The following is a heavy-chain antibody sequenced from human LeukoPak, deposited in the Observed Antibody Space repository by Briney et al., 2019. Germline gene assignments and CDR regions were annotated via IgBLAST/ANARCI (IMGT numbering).Heavy chain of an antibody. D-gene: IGHD6-19*01. CDR1: GFTFSSYG. CDR3: ARTQQWLVREHYYYGMDV. Sequence: PGGSLRLSCEASGFTFSSYGMHWVRQAPGKGLEWVAVIWYDGSNKYYIDSVKGRFTISRDNSKNTLYLQMNSLRAEDTAEYYCARTQQWLVREHYYYGMDVWGQGTTVTVSS. V-gene: IGHV3-33*01. CDR2: IWYDGSNK. J-gene: IGHJ6*02.